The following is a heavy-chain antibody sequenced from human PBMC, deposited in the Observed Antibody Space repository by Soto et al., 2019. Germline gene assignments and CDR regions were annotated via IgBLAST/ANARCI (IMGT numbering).Heavy chain of an antibody. CDR2: IYYSGST. CDR1: GGSISSSSYY. D-gene: IGHD6-13*01. V-gene: IGHV4-39*01. Sequence: QLQLQESGPGLVKPSETLSLTCTVSGGSISSSSYYWGWIRQPPGKGLEWIGSIYYSGSTYYNPSLKSRVTISVDTSKNQFSLKLSSVTAADTAVYYCARLLKQQLVPYYFDYWGQGTLVTVSS. CDR3: ARLLKQQLVPYYFDY. J-gene: IGHJ4*02.